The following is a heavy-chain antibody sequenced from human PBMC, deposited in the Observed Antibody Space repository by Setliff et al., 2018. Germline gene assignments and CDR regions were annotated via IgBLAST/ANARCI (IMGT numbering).Heavy chain of an antibody. D-gene: IGHD1-26*01. CDR2: IYTXGSX. J-gene: IGHJ3*02. CDR1: GGSISNYY. CDR3: ARKGVSALSGAFDM. V-gene: IGHV4-4*07. Sequence: SETLSLTCTVSGGSISNYYWSWIRQPAGKGLEWIGRIYTXGSXNYNPSXXSRVTMSVDTSKNQFSLKLSSVTAADTAVYYCARKGVSALSGAFDMWGQGTMVTVSS.